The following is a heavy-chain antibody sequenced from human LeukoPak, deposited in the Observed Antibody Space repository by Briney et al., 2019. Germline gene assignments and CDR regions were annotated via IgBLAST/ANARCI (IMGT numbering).Heavy chain of an antibody. CDR3: AGAQSITGPYHY. CDR1: GSGYTFTNYG. D-gene: IGHD1-14*01. CDR2: ISALNGYT. J-gene: IGHJ4*02. V-gene: IGHV1-18*01. Sequence: ASVKVSCKASGSGYTFTNYGVSWVRQAPGQGLEWMGWISALNGYTNYAQKIQDRVAMTTDTPTSTAYMELRSLRSDDTAVYYCAGAQSITGPYHYWGKGTLVTVSS.